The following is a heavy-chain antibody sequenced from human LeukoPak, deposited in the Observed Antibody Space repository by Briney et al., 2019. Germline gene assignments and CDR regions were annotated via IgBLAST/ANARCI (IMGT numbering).Heavy chain of an antibody. CDR3: ARGSVHSSYSADY. D-gene: IGHD3-10*01. CDR2: MNPNSGNT. Sequence: ASVKVSCTASGYTFTCYDINWVRQATGQGLEWMGWMNPNSGNTGYAQKFQGRVTMTRNTSISTAYIELSSLRSEDTAVYYCARGSVHSSYSADYWGQGTLVTVSS. J-gene: IGHJ4*02. V-gene: IGHV1-8*01. CDR1: GYTFTCYD.